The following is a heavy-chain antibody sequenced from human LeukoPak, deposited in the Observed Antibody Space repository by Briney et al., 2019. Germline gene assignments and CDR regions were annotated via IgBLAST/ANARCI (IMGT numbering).Heavy chain of an antibody. V-gene: IGHV4-39*01. Sequence: SGTLSLTCTVSGGSISSSSYYWGWIRQPPGKGLEWIGSIYYSGSTYYNPSLKSRVTISVDTSKNQFSLKLSSVTAADTAVYYCARHEGHDYEDYWGQGTLVTVSS. J-gene: IGHJ4*02. D-gene: IGHD4-17*01. CDR3: ARHEGHDYEDY. CDR1: GGSISSSSYY. CDR2: IYYSGST.